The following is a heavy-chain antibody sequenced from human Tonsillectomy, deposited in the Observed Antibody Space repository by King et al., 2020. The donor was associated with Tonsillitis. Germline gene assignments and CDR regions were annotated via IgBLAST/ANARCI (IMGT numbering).Heavy chain of an antibody. CDR3: AKDGESGSSYPYYYGMDV. D-gene: IGHD1-26*01. V-gene: IGHV3-30*18. J-gene: IGHJ6*02. CDR1: GFTFSSYG. CDR2: ISYDGSNK. Sequence: QLVQSGGGVVQPGRSPRLSCAASGFTFSSYGMHWVRQAPGKGLEWVAVISYDGSNKDCADSLKGRFIISRDNSKNTLYLQMNSLRAEDTAVYYCAKDGESGSSYPYYYGMDVWGQGTTVTVSS.